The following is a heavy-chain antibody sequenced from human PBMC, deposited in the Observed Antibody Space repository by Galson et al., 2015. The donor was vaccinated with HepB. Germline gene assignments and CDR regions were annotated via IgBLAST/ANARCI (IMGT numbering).Heavy chain of an antibody. D-gene: IGHD3-22*01. CDR1: GYTYTSHF. CDR2: INPSGGST. CDR3: ARSRLYYYDSSGPDY. V-gene: IGHV1-46*01. Sequence: SVKVSCKASGYTYTSHFMHWVRQAPGQGLEWMGRINPSGGSTRYAQKFQGRVTVTRDTSTTTVYMELSSLRSEDTAVYYCARSRLYYYDSSGPDYWGQGTLVTVSS. J-gene: IGHJ4*02.